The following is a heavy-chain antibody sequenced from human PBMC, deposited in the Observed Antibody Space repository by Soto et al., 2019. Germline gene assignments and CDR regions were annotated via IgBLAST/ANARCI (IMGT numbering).Heavy chain of an antibody. CDR2: IVVGSGNT. D-gene: IGHD3-3*01. J-gene: IGHJ6*02. CDR1: GFTFTSSA. Sequence: QMQLVQSGPEVKKPGTSVKVSCKASGFTFTSSAVQWVRQARGQRLEWIGWIVVGSGNTNYAQKFQERVTITRDMAKSTAYLEVSSLRSEDTAVYYCAAGVRRFLEFYYYYGMDVWGQGTTVTGSS. V-gene: IGHV1-58*01. CDR3: AAGVRRFLEFYYYYGMDV.